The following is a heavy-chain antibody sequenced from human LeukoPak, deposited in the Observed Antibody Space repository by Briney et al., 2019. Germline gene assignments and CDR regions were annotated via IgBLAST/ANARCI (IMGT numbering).Heavy chain of an antibody. CDR2: IKSDGTP. Sequence: PGGSLRLSCAASGFTFSNVWMHWVRHTPRKGLVWVSRIKSDGTPIYADSVKGRFTISRDNAKNTLYLQMNNLRADDTALYYCARDGSCKFDYWGQGTLVTVSS. V-gene: IGHV3-74*01. CDR1: GFTFSNVW. D-gene: IGHD1-26*01. CDR3: ARDGSCKFDY. J-gene: IGHJ4*02.